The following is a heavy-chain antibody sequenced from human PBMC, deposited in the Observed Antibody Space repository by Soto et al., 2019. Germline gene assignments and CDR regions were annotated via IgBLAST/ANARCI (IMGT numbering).Heavy chain of an antibody. CDR3: ARGGGIDYNYDWFDP. D-gene: IGHD1-1*01. V-gene: IGHV1-46*01. CDR1: GFSFTSYS. Sequence: QAQLVQSGAEVKKPGASVKVSCKGSGFSFTSYSMHWVRQAPGQGLEGMGSINPSGGSIRYAKKSQGRVTRTRDRPTSIADMELSSLRAEDTAVDNCARGGGIDYNYDWFDPWGQGTRVTVSS. CDR2: INPSGGSI. J-gene: IGHJ5*02.